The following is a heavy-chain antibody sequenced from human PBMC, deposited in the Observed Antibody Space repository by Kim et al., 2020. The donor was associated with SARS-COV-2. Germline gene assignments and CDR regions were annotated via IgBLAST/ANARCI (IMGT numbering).Heavy chain of an antibody. V-gene: IGHV4-4*07. CDR1: GGSINNYY. J-gene: IGHJ4*02. D-gene: IGHD6-19*01. Sequence: SETLSLTCTVSGGSINNYYWSWIRQPAGKGLEWIGRIYASGTTNYNPSLKSRVTMSVDTSKNQFSLNLSSVTAAGTAVYYCARGGGYSSGKAKFDYWGQGTLVTASS. CDR3: ARGGGYSSGKAKFDY. CDR2: IYASGTT.